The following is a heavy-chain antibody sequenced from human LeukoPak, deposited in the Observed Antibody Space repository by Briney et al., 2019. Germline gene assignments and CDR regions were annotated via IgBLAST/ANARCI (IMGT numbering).Heavy chain of an antibody. CDR1: GYTLTELS. CDR3: ATTGYCSGGSCRLYWFDP. V-gene: IGHV1-24*01. CDR2: FDPEDGET. Sequence: ALVKVSCKVSGYTLTELSMHWVRQAPGKGLEWMGGFDPEDGETIYAQKFQGRVTMTEDTSTDTAYMELSSLRSEDTAVYYCATTGYCSGGSCRLYWFDPWGQGTLVTVSS. J-gene: IGHJ5*02. D-gene: IGHD2-15*01.